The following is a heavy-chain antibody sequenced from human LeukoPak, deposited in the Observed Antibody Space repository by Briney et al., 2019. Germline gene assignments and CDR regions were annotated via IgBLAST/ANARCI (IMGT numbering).Heavy chain of an antibody. Sequence: GESLKISCKGSGYSFTSYWIGWVRQMPGKGLEWMGIIYPGDSDTRYSPSFQGQVTISADKSISTAYLQWSSLKASDTGMYYCARHPAYSSSSLGFDYWGQGTLVTVSS. CDR2: IYPGDSDT. J-gene: IGHJ4*02. V-gene: IGHV5-51*01. CDR1: GYSFTSYW. CDR3: ARHPAYSSSSLGFDY. D-gene: IGHD6-6*01.